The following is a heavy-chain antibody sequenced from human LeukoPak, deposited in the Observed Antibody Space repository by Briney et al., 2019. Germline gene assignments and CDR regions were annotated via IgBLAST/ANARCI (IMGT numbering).Heavy chain of an antibody. CDR2: INTDGSTT. J-gene: IGHJ4*02. D-gene: IGHD5-18*01. Sequence: PGGSLRLSCAASGFTFSRYWMHWVRQAPGKGLVWVSRINTDGSTTSYADSVRGRFTISRDNAENTVYLQMNSLRAEDTAVYYCARDSGYSYQLDYWGQGTLVTVSS. CDR3: ARDSGYSYQLDY. CDR1: GFTFSRYW. V-gene: IGHV3-74*01.